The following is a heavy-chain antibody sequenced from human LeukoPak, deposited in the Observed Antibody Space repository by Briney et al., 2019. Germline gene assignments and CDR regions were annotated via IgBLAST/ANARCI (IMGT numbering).Heavy chain of an antibody. CDR2: IRYDGSNK. Sequence: GGYLRLSCAASGFTLSSYGMHWVRQAPGKGLEWVAFIRYDGSNKYYADSVKGRFTISRDNSKNTLYLQMNSLRAEDTAVYYCAKDQGNWGSFDYWGQGTLVTVSS. CDR1: GFTLSSYG. D-gene: IGHD7-27*01. J-gene: IGHJ4*02. V-gene: IGHV3-30*02. CDR3: AKDQGNWGSFDY.